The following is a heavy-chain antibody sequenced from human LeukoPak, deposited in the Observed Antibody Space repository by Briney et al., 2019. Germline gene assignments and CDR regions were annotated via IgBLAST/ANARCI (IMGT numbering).Heavy chain of an antibody. V-gene: IGHV4-39*01. J-gene: IGHJ4*02. D-gene: IGHD2-2*01. CDR3: ARQLGYCSSTSCYADKVDY. CDR2: IYYSGST. CDR1: GGSISSSSYY. Sequence: SETLSLTCTVSGGSISSSSYYWGWIRQPTGEALEWIGSIYYSGSTYYNPSLKSRVTISVDTSKNQFSLKLSSVTAADTAVYYCARQLGYCSSTSCYADKVDYWGQGTLVTVSS.